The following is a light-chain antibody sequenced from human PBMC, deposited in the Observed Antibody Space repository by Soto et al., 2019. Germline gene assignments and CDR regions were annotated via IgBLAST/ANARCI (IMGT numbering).Light chain of an antibody. V-gene: IGKV1-12*01. CDR2: TGS. J-gene: IGKJ4*01. CDR3: QQTHTFPLT. CDR1: QSISSW. Sequence: DIQMTQSPSSVSASVGDTVAITCRASQSISSWLAWYQQRPGEAPKLLIYTGSILQVGVPSRFSGSGSGTDFILTIDNLQPEDFATYYCQQTHTFPLTLGGGIKVEIK.